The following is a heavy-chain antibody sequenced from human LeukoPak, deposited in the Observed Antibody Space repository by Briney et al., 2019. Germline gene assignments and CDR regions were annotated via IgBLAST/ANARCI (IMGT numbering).Heavy chain of an antibody. J-gene: IGHJ3*02. CDR1: GVSFSGYY. D-gene: IGHD2-15*01. CDR2: INHSGST. CDR3: ARGPYCSAGSCYQQI. V-gene: IGHV4-34*01. Sequence: SETLSLTCAVYGVSFSGYYWSWIRQPPGKGLNWIGEINHSGSTKYNPSLKSRVTISVDTSKNQFSLKLSSVTAADTAVYYCARGPYCSAGSCYQQIWGQGTMVTVSS.